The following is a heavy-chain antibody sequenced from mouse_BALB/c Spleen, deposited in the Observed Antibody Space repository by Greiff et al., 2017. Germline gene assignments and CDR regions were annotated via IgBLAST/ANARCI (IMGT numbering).Heavy chain of an antibody. CDR2: ISYDGSN. Sequence: DVKLQESGPGLVKPSQSLSLTCSVTGYSITSGYYWNWIRQFPGNKLEWMGYISYDGSNNYNPSLKNRISITRDTSKNQFFLKLNSVTTEDTATYYCARAGGSSYEVYFDYWGQGTTLTVSS. D-gene: IGHD1-1*01. CDR3: ARAGGSSYEVYFDY. J-gene: IGHJ2*01. CDR1: GYSITSGYY. V-gene: IGHV3-6*02.